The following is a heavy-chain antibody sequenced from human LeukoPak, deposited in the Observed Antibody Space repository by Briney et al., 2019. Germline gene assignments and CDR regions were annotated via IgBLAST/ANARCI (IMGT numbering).Heavy chain of an antibody. Sequence: SETLSLTCTVSGGSISSYYWSWIRQPPGKGLEWIGYIYYSGSTNYNPSLKSRVTISVDTSKNQFSLKLSSVTAADTAVYYCARDHSGYDWFDHWGQGTLVTVSS. CDR2: IYYSGST. J-gene: IGHJ5*02. CDR3: ARDHSGYDWFDH. CDR1: GGSISSYY. V-gene: IGHV4-59*01. D-gene: IGHD5-12*01.